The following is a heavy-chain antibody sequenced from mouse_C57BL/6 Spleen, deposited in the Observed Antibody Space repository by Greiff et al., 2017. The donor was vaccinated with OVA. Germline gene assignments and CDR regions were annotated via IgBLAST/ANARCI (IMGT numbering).Heavy chain of an antibody. D-gene: IGHD2-2*01. CDR3: TREPSPYGYDGAWFAY. J-gene: IGHJ3*01. V-gene: IGHV5-9-1*02. CDR2: ISSGGDYI. CDR1: GFTFSSYA. Sequence: EVKLVESGEGLVKPGGSLKLSCAASGFTFSSYAMSWVRQTPEKRLEWVAYISSGGDYIYYADTVKGRFTFSRDNARNTLYLQMSSLKSEDTAMYCCTREPSPYGYDGAWFAYWGQGTLVTVSA.